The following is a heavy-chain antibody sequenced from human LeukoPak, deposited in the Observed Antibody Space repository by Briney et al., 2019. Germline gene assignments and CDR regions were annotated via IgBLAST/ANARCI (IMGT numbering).Heavy chain of an antibody. Sequence: GGSLRLSXAASGFTFSSYWMHWVRQSPGKGLMYLSRINYDGVTTRYADSVTGRFTISRDNAKNTLYLQMNSLRAEDTAVYYCARDIDQGTDVAGYMDVWGKGTTVTVSS. D-gene: IGHD6-19*01. V-gene: IGHV3-74*01. CDR2: INYDGVTT. J-gene: IGHJ6*03. CDR3: ARDIDQGTDVAGYMDV. CDR1: GFTFSSYW.